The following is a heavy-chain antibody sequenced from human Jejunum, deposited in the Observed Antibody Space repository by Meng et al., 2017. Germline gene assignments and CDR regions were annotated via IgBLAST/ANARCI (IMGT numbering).Heavy chain of an antibody. CDR1: GFTFSSHG. CDR3: TKIAVTGRWYFDL. V-gene: IGHV3-23*01. D-gene: IGHD6-19*01. CDR2: ISAGGDRT. J-gene: IGHJ2*01. Sequence: EVQRLGYGGGLVPPGGAVSLSCAASGFTFSSHGMIWVRHTPGKGLEWVSAISAGGDRTYYADSVKGRFTISRDNSKNTLYLQMNSLRAEDTALYYCTKIAVTGRWYFDLWGRGTLVTVSS.